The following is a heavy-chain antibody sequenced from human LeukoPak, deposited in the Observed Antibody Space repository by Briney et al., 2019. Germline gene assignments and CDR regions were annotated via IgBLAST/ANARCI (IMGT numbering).Heavy chain of an antibody. J-gene: IGHJ6*03. CDR1: GFTFGSFA. D-gene: IGHD3-16*01. CDR2: ISGSGYYT. V-gene: IGHV3-23*01. Sequence: GGSLRLSCEASGFTFGSFAMSWVRQAPGKGLEWVSGISGSGYYTYYARSVKGRFTISRDNSKNTLYIELNSLRAEDTARYFCAKDGSWGDYQFYFYMDVWGKGTTVTVSS. CDR3: AKDGSWGDYQFYFYMDV.